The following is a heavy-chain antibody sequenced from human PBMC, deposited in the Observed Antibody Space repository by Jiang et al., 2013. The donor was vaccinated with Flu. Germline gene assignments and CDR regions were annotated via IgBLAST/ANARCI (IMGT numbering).Heavy chain of an antibody. D-gene: IGHD2-21*02. CDR3: ARQGRGVTSARSAFDI. Sequence: TYYNPSLKSRVTISVDTSKNQFSLKLSSVTAADTAVYFCARQGRGVTSARSAFDIWGQGTMVTVSS. V-gene: IGHV4-39*01. CDR2: T. J-gene: IGHJ3*02.